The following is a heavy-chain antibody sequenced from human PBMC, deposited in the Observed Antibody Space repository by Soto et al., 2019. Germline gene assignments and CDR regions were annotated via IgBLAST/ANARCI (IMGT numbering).Heavy chain of an antibody. V-gene: IGHV3-64D*06. CDR2: ISSNGEKT. CDR3: VKSATIAAAATDYFDY. J-gene: IGHJ4*02. Sequence: LRLSCSVSGFTFSRYAMHWVRQAPGKGLEYVSGISSNGEKTYYADPVKGRFTISRDNSKNTLYLQMGSLRGEDTALYHCVKSATIAAAATDYFDYWGQGTLVTVSS. CDR1: GFTFSRYA. D-gene: IGHD6-25*01.